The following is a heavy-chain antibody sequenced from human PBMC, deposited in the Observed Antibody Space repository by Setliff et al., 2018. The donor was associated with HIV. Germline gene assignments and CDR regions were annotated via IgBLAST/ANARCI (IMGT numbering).Heavy chain of an antibody. D-gene: IGHD6-6*01. J-gene: IGHJ4*02. CDR3: ATRPRIAARPFDY. CDR2: IFHSGDT. Sequence: SETLSLTCSVSGVSVGSGDYYWHWIRQHPEKALEWIGYIFHSGDTYYNPSLKSRISMSVDTSKNQFSLELTSLTAADTAAYYCATRPRIAARPFDYWGQGTLVTVSS. V-gene: IGHV4-31*03. CDR1: GVSVGSGDYY.